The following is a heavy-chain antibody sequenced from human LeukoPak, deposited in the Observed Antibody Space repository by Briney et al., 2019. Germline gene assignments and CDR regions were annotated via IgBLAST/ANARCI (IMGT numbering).Heavy chain of an antibody. CDR1: GGSFSSFY. V-gene: IGHV4-59*01. Sequence: SETLSLTCSVSGGSFSSFYWSWIRQPPGKRLEWIGYVSKSGSTNYNPSLKSRVTISVDTSKNQFSLKLSSVTAADTAVYYCARGSYGSGTYLAFDYWGQGTLVTVSS. D-gene: IGHD3-10*01. CDR3: ARGSYGSGTYLAFDY. CDR2: VSKSGST. J-gene: IGHJ4*02.